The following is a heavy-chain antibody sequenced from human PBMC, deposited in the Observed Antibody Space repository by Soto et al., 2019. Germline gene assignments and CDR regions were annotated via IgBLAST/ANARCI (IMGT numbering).Heavy chain of an antibody. CDR3: AKDFGQEYQLLRIYYGSGSYVDAFGI. CDR2: ISYDGSNK. Sequence: GGSLRLSCAASGFTFSSYGTHWVRQAPGKGLEWVAVISYDGSNKYYADSVKGRFTISRDNSKNTLYLQTNSLRAEDTAVYYCAKDFGQEYQLLRIYYGSGSYVDAFGIWGQGTMVTV. J-gene: IGHJ3*02. CDR1: GFTFSSYG. D-gene: IGHD3-10*01. V-gene: IGHV3-30*18.